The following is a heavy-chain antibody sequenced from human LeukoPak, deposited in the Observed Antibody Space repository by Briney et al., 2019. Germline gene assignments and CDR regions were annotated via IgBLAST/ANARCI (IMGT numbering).Heavy chain of an antibody. Sequence: SETLSLTCTVSGGSISSSSYYWGWIRQSPGKGLEWIGSIYYSGSTYYNPSLKSRVTISVDTSKNQFSLKLSSVTAADTAVYYCARQGGIYSSSWYPIKNPHFDYWSQGTLVTVSS. CDR3: ARQGGIYSSSWYPIKNPHFDY. CDR2: IYYSGST. J-gene: IGHJ4*02. V-gene: IGHV4-39*01. CDR1: GGSISSSSYY. D-gene: IGHD6-13*01.